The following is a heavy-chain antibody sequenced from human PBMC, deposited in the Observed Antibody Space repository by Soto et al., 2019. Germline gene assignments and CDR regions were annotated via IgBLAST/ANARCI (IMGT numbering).Heavy chain of an antibody. CDR3: ARDRCYDGTCDSAYDS. CDR2: ISTTSFTI. D-gene: IGHD3-16*01. CDR1: GFRFSSYN. J-gene: IGHJ5*01. V-gene: IGHV3-48*02. Sequence: PGGSLRLSCAASGFRFSSYNMDLVRQSPGKGPEWIAYISTTSFTIYYAESVKGRFTISRDNDRNSLYLEMNSLRDEDTAVYYCARDRCYDGTCDSAYDSWGKGPXVTVSS.